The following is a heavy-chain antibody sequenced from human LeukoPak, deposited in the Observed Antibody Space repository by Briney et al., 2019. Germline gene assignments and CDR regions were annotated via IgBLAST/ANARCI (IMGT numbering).Heavy chain of an antibody. Sequence: GGSLRLSCAASGFTFSNCAMHWVRQAPGKGLEYVSDISSTGDSTYYANSVKGRFTISRDNSKNTLYLQMGSLRAEDMAIYYCARGSHFYGSGSYYNEPLDYWGQGALVTLSS. J-gene: IGHJ4*02. CDR1: GFTFSNCA. V-gene: IGHV3-64*01. CDR3: ARGSHFYGSGSYYNEPLDY. CDR2: ISSTGDST. D-gene: IGHD3-10*01.